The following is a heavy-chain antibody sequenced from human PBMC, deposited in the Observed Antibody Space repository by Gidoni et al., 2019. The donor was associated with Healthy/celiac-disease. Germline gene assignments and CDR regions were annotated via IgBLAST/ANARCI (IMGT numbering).Heavy chain of an antibody. CDR3: ASAPIFTPYYFDY. Sequence: QVQLQESGQGLVKPSETLSLTCNVYGGSISSYYWSWIRQPPGKGLEWIGYIYYRGGTNSNPSLKSRVTISVDTSMNQFSLKLSSVTSADTAVYYCASAPIFTPYYFDYWGQGTLVTVSS. V-gene: IGHV4-59*01. CDR1: GGSISSYY. J-gene: IGHJ4*02. CDR2: IYYRGGT.